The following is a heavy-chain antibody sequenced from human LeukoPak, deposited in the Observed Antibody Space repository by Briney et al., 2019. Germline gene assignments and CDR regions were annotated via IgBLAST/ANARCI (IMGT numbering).Heavy chain of an antibody. J-gene: IGHJ6*02. CDR3: ARGSGYDILTGYYGGAYYYYGMDV. Sequence: GGSLRLSCAASGFTFSSYGMHWVRQAPGKGLEWVAVISYDGSNKYYADSVKGRFTISRDNSKNTLYLQMNSLRAEDTAVYYCARGSGYDILTGYYGGAYYYYGMDVWGQGTTVTVSS. D-gene: IGHD3-9*01. CDR2: ISYDGSNK. CDR1: GFTFSSYG. V-gene: IGHV3-30*03.